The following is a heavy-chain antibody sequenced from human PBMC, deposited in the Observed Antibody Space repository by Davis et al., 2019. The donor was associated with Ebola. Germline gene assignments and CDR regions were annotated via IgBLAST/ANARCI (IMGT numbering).Heavy chain of an antibody. V-gene: IGHV3-23*01. CDR1: GVTFSSYV. CDR3: GKDLNGYNWNYWGAFDI. D-gene: IGHD1-7*01. J-gene: IGHJ3*02. CDR2: ISGSGGST. Sequence: GASLKISCAASGVTFSSYVMSWVRQAPGKGLEWVAAISGSGGSTYYADSVKGRFTISRDNSKNTLYLQMNSLGAEDTAVYYCGKDLNGYNWNYWGAFDIWGQGTMVTVSS.